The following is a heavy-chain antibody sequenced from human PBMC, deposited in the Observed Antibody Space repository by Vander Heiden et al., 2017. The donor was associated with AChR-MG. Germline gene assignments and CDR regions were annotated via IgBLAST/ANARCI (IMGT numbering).Heavy chain of an antibody. D-gene: IGHD3-16*02. Sequence: EVQLVESGGGLVKPGGSLRLSCAASGIPFSNYAMNWVRQAPGKGLEWVSSISSSGSFMYYADSVRGRFTISRDNAKNSLYLQMNGLRAEDTAVYYCARGRGVISLSDYWGQGTLVTVSS. CDR2: ISSSGSFM. CDR3: ARGRGVISLSDY. J-gene: IGHJ4*02. CDR1: GIPFSNYA. V-gene: IGHV3-21*01.